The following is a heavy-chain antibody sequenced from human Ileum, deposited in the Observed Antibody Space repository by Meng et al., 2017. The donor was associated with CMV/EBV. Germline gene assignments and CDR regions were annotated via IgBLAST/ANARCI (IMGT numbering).Heavy chain of an antibody. CDR2: IHPTGTT. D-gene: IGHD3-10*01. CDR3: ARAAARGVSVDL. CDR1: RCSLASYY. Sequence: QPQVHDTRAVHLQGAMSLTVTVTRCSLASYYCSLIRHPAGKGLGLIGRIHPTGTTDNNPTHRSRVRMTLDKNNNHFSLKLTLVTAAATAVYYCARAAARGVSVDLWGQGTLVTVSS. J-gene: IGHJ5*02. V-gene: IGHV4-4*07.